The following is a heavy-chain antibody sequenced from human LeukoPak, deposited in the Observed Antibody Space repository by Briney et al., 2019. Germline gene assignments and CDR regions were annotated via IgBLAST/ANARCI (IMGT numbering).Heavy chain of an antibody. V-gene: IGHV4-4*07. CDR3: ARKENSSSWSEFDY. CDR1: GGSISSYY. D-gene: IGHD6-13*01. Sequence: PSETLSLTCTFSGGSISSYYWSWIRQPAGKGLEWIGRIYTSGSTNYNPSLKSRVTMSVDTSKNQFSLKLSSVTAADTAVYYCARKENSSSWSEFDYWGQGTLVTVSS. CDR2: IYTSGST. J-gene: IGHJ4*02.